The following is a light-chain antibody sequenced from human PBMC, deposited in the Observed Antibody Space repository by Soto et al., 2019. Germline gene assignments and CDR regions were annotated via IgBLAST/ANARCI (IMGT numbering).Light chain of an antibody. J-gene: IGLJ2*01. Sequence: SSELTQSSSVSVSPGQTARITCSGDVLSKKYVRWFQHKPGQAPVLVIYKDIERPSGIPERSSGSSSGTTATLTITGAQVEDEADYYCFSAADNVVFFGGGTKLTVL. V-gene: IGLV3-27*01. CDR3: FSAADNVVF. CDR2: KDI. CDR1: VLSKKY.